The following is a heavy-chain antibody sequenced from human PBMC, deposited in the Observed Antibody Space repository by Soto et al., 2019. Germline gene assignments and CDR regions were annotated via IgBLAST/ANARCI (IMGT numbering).Heavy chain of an antibody. CDR3: ARGRYRLDY. V-gene: IGHV4-61*01. D-gene: IGHD1-20*01. CDR1: GGSVSSGSYY. J-gene: IGHJ4*02. Sequence: PSETLSLTCTVSGGSVSSGSYYWSWIRQPPGKGLEWIGYIYYSGSTNYNPSLKSRVTISVDTSKNQFSLKLSSVTAADTAVYYCARGRYRLDYWGQGTLVTVSS. CDR2: IYYSGST.